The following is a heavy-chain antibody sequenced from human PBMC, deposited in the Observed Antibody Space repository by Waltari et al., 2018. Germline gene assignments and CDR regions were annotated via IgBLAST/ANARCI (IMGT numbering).Heavy chain of an antibody. CDR2: ISYDGSST. Sequence: QVQLVESGGGVVQPGRSLRLSCAASGFTFRSYGIQWFRQAPGKGLEWVAVISYDGSSTSYADSVKGRFTISRDNSKNTAYLQMNSLRAEDTAVYYCAKTAVVVYYGVDVWGQGTTVTVSS. D-gene: IGHD2-15*01. J-gene: IGHJ6*02. CDR1: GFTFRSYG. V-gene: IGHV3-30*18. CDR3: AKTAVVVYYGVDV.